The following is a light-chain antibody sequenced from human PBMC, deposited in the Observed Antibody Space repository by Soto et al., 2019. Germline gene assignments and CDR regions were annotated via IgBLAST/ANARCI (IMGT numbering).Light chain of an antibody. CDR1: SSDIGSYNL. CDR3: FSYAGSSTWV. V-gene: IGLV2-23*01. CDR2: EGN. J-gene: IGLJ3*02. Sequence: QSALTQPASVSGSPGQSITVSCTATSSDIGSYNLVSWYQQHPDKAPKLIIYEGNKRPSGVSNRFSGSKSGNTASLTISGLQADDEAYYHCFSYAGSSTWVFGGGTKLTVL.